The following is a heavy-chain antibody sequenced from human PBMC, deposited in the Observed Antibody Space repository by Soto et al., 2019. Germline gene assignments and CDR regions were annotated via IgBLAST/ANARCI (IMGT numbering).Heavy chain of an antibody. CDR1: GFTFSSYG. D-gene: IGHD3-3*01. Sequence: GGSLRLSCAASGFTFSSYGMHWVRQAPGKGLEWVAVIWYDGSNKYYADSVKGRFTISRDNSKNTLYLQMNSLRAEDTAVYYCATFLDFWSGYRGNDYWGQGTLVTVSS. CDR3: ATFLDFWSGYRGNDY. J-gene: IGHJ4*02. CDR2: IWYDGSNK. V-gene: IGHV3-33*01.